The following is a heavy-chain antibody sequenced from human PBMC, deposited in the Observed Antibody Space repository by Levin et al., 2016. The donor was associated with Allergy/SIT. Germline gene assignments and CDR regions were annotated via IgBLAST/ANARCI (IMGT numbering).Heavy chain of an antibody. V-gene: IGHV2-70*11. D-gene: IGHD1-26*01. CDR3: ARIRVVGATTFWLGYYYYGMDV. CDR2: IDWDDDK. Sequence: SGPTLVKPTQTLTLTCTFSGFSLSTSGMCVSWIRQPPGKALEWLARIDWDDDKYYSTSLKTRLTISKDTSKNQVVLTMTNMDPVDTATYYCARIRVVGATTFWLGYYYYGMDVWGQGTTVTVSS. CDR1: GFSLSTSGMC. J-gene: IGHJ6*02.